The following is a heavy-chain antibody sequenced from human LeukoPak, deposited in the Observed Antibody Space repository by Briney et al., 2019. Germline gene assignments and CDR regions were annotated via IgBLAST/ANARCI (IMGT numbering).Heavy chain of an antibody. CDR1: GGSISSGGYY. CDR3: ARARGCSSTSCHSNWFDP. J-gene: IGHJ5*02. V-gene: IGHV4-31*03. Sequence: SETLSLTCTVSGGSISSGGYYWSWIRQHPGKGLEWIGYIYYSGSTYYNPSLKSRVTISVDTSKNQFSLKLSSVTAADTAVYCCARARGCSSTSCHSNWFDPWGQGTLVTVSS. CDR2: IYYSGST. D-gene: IGHD2-2*01.